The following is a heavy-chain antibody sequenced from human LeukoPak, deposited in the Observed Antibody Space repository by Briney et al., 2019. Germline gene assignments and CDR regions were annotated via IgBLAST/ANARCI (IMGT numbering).Heavy chain of an antibody. V-gene: IGHV4-38-2*02. Sequence: SETLSLTCTVSGYSISSIYCWGWIRQPPGKGLEWIGRICHDGNTYYNPSLKSRVTMSVDTSNNQFSLKLNSVTAADTAMFYCASEAARPRRPNYYMDAWGKGTTVTVSS. J-gene: IGHJ6*03. CDR1: GYSISSIYC. CDR3: ASEAARPRRPNYYMDA. D-gene: IGHD6-6*01. CDR2: ICHDGNT.